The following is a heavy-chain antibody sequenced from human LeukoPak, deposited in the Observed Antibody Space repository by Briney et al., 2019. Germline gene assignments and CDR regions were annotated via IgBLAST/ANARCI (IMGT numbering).Heavy chain of an antibody. Sequence: GGSLRLSCAASGFTFNSYSMNWVRQAPGKGLEWVSSISSSSSYIYYADSVKGRFTISRDNAKNSLYLQMNSLRAEDTAVYYCARGAESGGYYFDYWGQGTLVTVSS. V-gene: IGHV3-21*01. CDR1: GFTFNSYS. J-gene: IGHJ4*02. CDR2: ISSSSSYI. CDR3: ARGAESGGYYFDY. D-gene: IGHD2-15*01.